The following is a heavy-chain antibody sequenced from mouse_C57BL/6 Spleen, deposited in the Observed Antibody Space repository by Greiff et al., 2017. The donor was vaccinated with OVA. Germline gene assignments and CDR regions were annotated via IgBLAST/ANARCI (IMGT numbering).Heavy chain of an antibody. Sequence: EVKVVESGGGLVKPGGSLKLSCAASGFTFSSYTMSWVRQTPEKRLEWVATISGGGGNTYYPDSVKGRFTISRDNAKNTLYLQMSSLRSEDTALYYCARQGSPYYFDYWGQGTTLTVSS. V-gene: IGHV5-9*01. CDR3: ARQGSPYYFDY. CDR2: ISGGGGNT. J-gene: IGHJ2*01. CDR1: GFTFSSYT.